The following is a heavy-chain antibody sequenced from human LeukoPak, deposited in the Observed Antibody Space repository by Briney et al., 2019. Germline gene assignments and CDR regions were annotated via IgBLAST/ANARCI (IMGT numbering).Heavy chain of an antibody. CDR1: GGSTSGYY. J-gene: IGHJ4*02. CDR2: IYYSGST. Sequence: SETLSLTCTVSGGSTSGYYWSWIRQPPGKGLEWIGDIYYSGSTNYNPSLTSRVTMSVDTSKNQFSLKLNSVTAVDATVYYCARGSDGIAVAGSFDYWGQGTLVTVSS. D-gene: IGHD6-19*01. CDR3: ARGSDGIAVAGSFDY. V-gene: IGHV4-59*01.